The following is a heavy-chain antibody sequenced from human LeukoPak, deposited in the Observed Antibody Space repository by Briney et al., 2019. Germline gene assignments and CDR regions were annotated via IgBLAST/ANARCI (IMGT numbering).Heavy chain of an antibody. CDR3: AKDYGYSSSWYDY. Sequence: GRSLRLSCEASGFTFDDYGMHWVRQAPGKGLEWASTISWNSASVGYVDSVKGRFTISRDNARKTLYLQMNSLRPEDTALYYCAKDYGYSSSWYDYWGQGTLVTVSS. J-gene: IGHJ4*02. V-gene: IGHV3-9*01. CDR2: ISWNSASV. CDR1: GFTFDDYG. D-gene: IGHD6-13*01.